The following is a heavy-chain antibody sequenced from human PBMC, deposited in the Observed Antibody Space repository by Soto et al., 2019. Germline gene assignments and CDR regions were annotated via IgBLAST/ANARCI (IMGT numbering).Heavy chain of an antibody. CDR3: ARGGGGGLFEH. Sequence: QVHLVESGGGLVKPGGSLRLSCATSGFPVSDYYMSWSRQAPGKGLEWLSHISPKSTYTNYADSVKGRFTISRDNTKSSLFLQMNSLGVEDTAVYYCARGGGGGLFEHWGQGVLVTVSS. D-gene: IGHD2-21*01. CDR1: GFPVSDYY. V-gene: IGHV3-11*06. J-gene: IGHJ4*02. CDR2: ISPKSTYT.